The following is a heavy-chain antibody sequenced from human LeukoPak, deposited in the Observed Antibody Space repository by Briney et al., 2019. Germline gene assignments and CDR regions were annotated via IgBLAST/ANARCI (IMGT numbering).Heavy chain of an antibody. CDR1: GGSISIYY. Sequence: SETLSLTCTVSGGSISIYYWSWLRQPPGEGVGWCGDIYYSGRTNYNPSLKSGATISVDTSQHQFSPKLSSVTAADTAVYYCARGAWELPFDYWGPGTLVTVSS. D-gene: IGHD1-26*01. V-gene: IGHV4-59*08. J-gene: IGHJ4*02. CDR2: IYYSGRT. CDR3: ARGAWELPFDY.